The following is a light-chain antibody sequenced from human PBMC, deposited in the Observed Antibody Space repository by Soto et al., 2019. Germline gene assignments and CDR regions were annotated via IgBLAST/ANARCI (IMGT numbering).Light chain of an antibody. CDR3: QQRSNWPPIT. Sequence: IMLKQSPGALSLSPGERATLSCRASQSVTSDYLAWYQQKPGQAPRLLIYDASNRATGIPARFSGSGSGTDFTLTISSLEPEDFAVYYCQQRSNWPPITFGQGTRLEIK. CDR2: DAS. CDR1: QSVTSDY. J-gene: IGKJ5*01. V-gene: IGKV3-11*01.